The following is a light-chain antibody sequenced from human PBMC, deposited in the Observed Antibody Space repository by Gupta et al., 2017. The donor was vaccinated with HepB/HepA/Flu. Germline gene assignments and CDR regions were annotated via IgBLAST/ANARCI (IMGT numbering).Light chain of an antibody. J-gene: IGKJ1*01. CDR3: HQRSTWPGWT. CDR1: QSISSTY. CDR2: DAS. V-gene: IGKV3-11*01. Sequence: EIVLTQSPATLSLSPGERATLSCRASQSISSTYLAWYQQKPGQTPKLLMYDASNKVTGFPARFRGSGSGTDFTLTISRLEAEDCAVYYCHQRSTWPGWTFGQGTKVEIK.